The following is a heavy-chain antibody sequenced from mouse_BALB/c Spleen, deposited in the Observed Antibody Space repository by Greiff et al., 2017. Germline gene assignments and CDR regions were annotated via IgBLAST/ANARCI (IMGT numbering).Heavy chain of an antibody. Sequence: EVQGVESGGGLVQPGGSRKLSCAASGFTFSSFGMHWVRQAPEKGLEWVAYISSGSSTIYYADTVKGRFTISRDNPKNTLFLQMTSLRSEDTAMYYCARGYYGNYVGYWGQGTTLTVSS. CDR2: ISSGSSTI. CDR1: GFTFSSFG. V-gene: IGHV5-17*02. D-gene: IGHD2-1*01. J-gene: IGHJ2*01. CDR3: ARGYYGNYVGY.